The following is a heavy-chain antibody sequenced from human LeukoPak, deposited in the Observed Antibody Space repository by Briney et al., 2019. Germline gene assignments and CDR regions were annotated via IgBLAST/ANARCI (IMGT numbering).Heavy chain of an antibody. V-gene: IGHV1-69*04. D-gene: IGHD5-18*01. CDR1: GGTFSNYG. CDR3: ARLDLDTPMGDY. J-gene: IGHJ4*02. CDR2: IIPFLGVA. Sequence: SVKVSCKVSGGTFSNYGISWVRQAPGLGLVWTGRIIPFLGVAKSAQKFQGRVTITADTSTSTAYMELTSLTSEDTAIYYCARLDLDTPMGDYWGRGTLVTVSS.